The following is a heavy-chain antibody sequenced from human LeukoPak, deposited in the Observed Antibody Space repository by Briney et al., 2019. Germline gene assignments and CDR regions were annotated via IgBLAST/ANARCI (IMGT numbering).Heavy chain of an antibody. V-gene: IGHV3-7*01. CDR3: ARLDGTGAFDI. CDR2: IKQDGSEK. CDR1: AFTFSSYG. Sequence: GGSLRLSCAASAFTFSSYGMHWVRQAPGMGLEWVANIKQDGSEKYYVDSVKGRFTISRDNAKNSLYLQMNSLRAEDTAVYYCARLDGTGAFDIWGQGTMVTVSS. D-gene: IGHD3-9*01. J-gene: IGHJ3*02.